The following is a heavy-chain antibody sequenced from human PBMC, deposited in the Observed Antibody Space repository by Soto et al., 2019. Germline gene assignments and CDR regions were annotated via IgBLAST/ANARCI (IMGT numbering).Heavy chain of an antibody. CDR2: IWYDGSNK. Sequence: GGSLRLSCAASGFTFSSYGMHWVRQAPGKGLEWVAVIWYDGSNKYYADSVKGRFTISRDNSKNTLYLQMNSLRAEDTAVYYCARDKAAAGPDAFDIWGQGTMVTVSS. CDR1: GFTFSSYG. V-gene: IGHV3-33*01. CDR3: ARDKAAAGPDAFDI. D-gene: IGHD6-13*01. J-gene: IGHJ3*02.